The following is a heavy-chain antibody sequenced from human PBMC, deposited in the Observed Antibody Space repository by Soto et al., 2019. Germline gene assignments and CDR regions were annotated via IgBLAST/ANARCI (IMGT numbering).Heavy chain of an antibody. V-gene: IGHV3-23*01. D-gene: IGHD6-13*01. CDR1: GFTFSSYA. CDR3: AKDPEVGSSWEYYYYYMDV. CDR2: ISGSGGST. Sequence: AGGSLRLSCAASGFTFSSYAMSWVRQAPGKGLEWVSAISGSGGSTYYADSVKGRFTISRDNSKNTLYLQMNSLRAEDTAVYYCAKDPEVGSSWEYYYYYMDVWGKGTTVTVSS. J-gene: IGHJ6*03.